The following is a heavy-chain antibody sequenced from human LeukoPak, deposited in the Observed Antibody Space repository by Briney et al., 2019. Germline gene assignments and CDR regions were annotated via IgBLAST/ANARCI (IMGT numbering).Heavy chain of an antibody. CDR1: GYSFTSYG. J-gene: IGHJ4*02. D-gene: IGHD6-19*01. Sequence: ASVKVSCKASGYSFTSYGISWVRQAPGQGIEWMGWISDYNGNTNYAQKFQGRVTMTRNTSISTAYMELSRLRSDDTAVYYCARDRGIAVAGGTSEYWGQGTLVTVSS. CDR2: ISDYNGNT. CDR3: ARDRGIAVAGGTSEY. V-gene: IGHV1-18*04.